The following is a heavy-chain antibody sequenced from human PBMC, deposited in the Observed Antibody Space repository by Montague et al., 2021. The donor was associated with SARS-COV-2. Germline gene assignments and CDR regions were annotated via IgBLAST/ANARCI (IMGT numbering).Heavy chain of an antibody. V-gene: IGHV4-34*01. D-gene: IGHD3-3*01. CDR3: ARHGDRAEGRLSWFDP. CDR2: SNDRGSS. Sequence: SETLSLTCTVYGGSFTDFYWTWIRQPPGKGLEWIGESNDRGSSNYNPSLKNRVTISVDKSKNQISLKLTSVTAAATAVYYCARHGDRAEGRLSWFDPWGQGTLVTVSS. CDR1: GGSFTDFY. J-gene: IGHJ5*02.